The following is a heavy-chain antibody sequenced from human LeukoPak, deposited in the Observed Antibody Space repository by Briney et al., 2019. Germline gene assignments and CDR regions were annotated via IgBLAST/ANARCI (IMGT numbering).Heavy chain of an antibody. CDR2: ISGSGGST. V-gene: IGHV3-23*01. CDR1: GFTFTSSG. CDR3: AKDRCSNGIGCYYYYMAV. D-gene: IGHD2-8*01. Sequence: GGSLRLSCSASGFTFTSSGMSWVRQAPGKGLEWVSAISGSGGSTHYADSVRGRLTISRDNSKNTLYLQMNSLRAEDTAVYYCAKDRCSNGIGCYYYYMAVWGKGTTVTISS. J-gene: IGHJ6*03.